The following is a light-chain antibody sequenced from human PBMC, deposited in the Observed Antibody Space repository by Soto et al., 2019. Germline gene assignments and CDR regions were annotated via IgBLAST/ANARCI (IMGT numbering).Light chain of an antibody. Sequence: DIVMTQSPLSLPVTPGEPASISCRSSQSLLHSNGYSYFDWYLQKPGQSPQLLIYLGSNRASGVTDRSSGSGSGTDFTLKISRVEAEDVGVYYCLQALQTPLTFGQGTRLEIK. CDR3: LQALQTPLT. J-gene: IGKJ5*01. V-gene: IGKV2-28*01. CDR1: QSLLHSNGYSY. CDR2: LGS.